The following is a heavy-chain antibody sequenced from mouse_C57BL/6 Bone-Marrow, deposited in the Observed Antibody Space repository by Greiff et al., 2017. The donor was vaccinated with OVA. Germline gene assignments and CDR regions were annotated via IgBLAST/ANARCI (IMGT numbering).Heavy chain of an antibody. CDR3: ARAPRYAMDY. J-gene: IGHJ4*01. V-gene: IGHV1-42*01. CDR2: INPSTGGT. Sequence: EVQLQQSGPELVKPGASVKISCKASGYSFTGYYMNWVKQSPEKSLEWIGEINPSTGGTTYNQKFKAKATLTVDKSSSTAYMQLKSLTSEDSAVYYCARAPRYAMDYWGQGTSVTVSS. CDR1: GYSFTGYY.